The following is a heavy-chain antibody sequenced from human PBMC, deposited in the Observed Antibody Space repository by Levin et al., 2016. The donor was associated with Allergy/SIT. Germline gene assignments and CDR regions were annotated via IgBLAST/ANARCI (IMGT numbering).Heavy chain of an antibody. D-gene: IGHD3-16*01. CDR3: ARDPGLWGNGPDDAFDI. J-gene: IGHJ3*02. V-gene: IGHV1-18*01. Sequence: GGSLRLSCKASGYTFTSYGISWVRQAPGQGLEWMGWISAYNGNTNYAQKLQGRVTMTTDTSTSTAYMELRSLRSDDTAVYYCARDPGLWGNGPDDAFDIWGQGTMVTVSS. CDR2: ISAYNGNT. CDR1: GYTFTSYG.